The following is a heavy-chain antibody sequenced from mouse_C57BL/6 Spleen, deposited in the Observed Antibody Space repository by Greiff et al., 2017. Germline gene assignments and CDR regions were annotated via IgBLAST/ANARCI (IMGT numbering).Heavy chain of an antibody. Sequence: VQLQQSGPELVKPGASVKISCKASGYTFTDYYMNWVKQSHGKSLEWIGDINPNNGGTSYNQKFKGKATLTVDKSSSTAYMELRSLTSEDSAVYYCARSTDYDDAMDYWGQGTSVTVSS. CDR3: ARSTDYDDAMDY. D-gene: IGHD2-4*01. CDR1: GYTFTDYY. J-gene: IGHJ4*01. V-gene: IGHV1-26*01. CDR2: INPNNGGT.